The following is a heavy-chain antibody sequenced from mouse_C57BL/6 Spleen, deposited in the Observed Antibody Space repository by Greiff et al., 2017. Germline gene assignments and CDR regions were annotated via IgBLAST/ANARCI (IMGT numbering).Heavy chain of an antibody. CDR1: GFSLTSYG. V-gene: IGHV2-2*01. CDR2: IWSGGST. CDR3: ARKSGPTVVTPYAMDY. J-gene: IGHJ4*01. D-gene: IGHD1-1*01. Sequence: VHLVESGPGLVQPSQSLSITCTVSGFSLTSYGVHWVRQSPGKGLEWLGVIWSGGSTDYNAAFISRLSISKDNSKSKVFFKMNSLQADDTSIYYCARKSGPTVVTPYAMDYWGQGTSVTVSS.